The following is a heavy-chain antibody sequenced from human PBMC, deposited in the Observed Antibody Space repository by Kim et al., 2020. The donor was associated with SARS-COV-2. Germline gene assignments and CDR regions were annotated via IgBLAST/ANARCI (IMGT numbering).Heavy chain of an antibody. Sequence: GGSLRLSCAASGFTFSSSAMSWVRQAPGKGLEWVSVIIASGCSTYYADSVKGRFTISRDNSKNTLYLQMNSLRAEDTAVYYCAKSPTMVRGVIIDYWGQGTLVTVSS. CDR3: AKSPTMVRGVIIDY. J-gene: IGHJ4*02. D-gene: IGHD3-10*01. CDR2: IIASGCST. V-gene: IGHV3-23*01. CDR1: GFTFSSSA.